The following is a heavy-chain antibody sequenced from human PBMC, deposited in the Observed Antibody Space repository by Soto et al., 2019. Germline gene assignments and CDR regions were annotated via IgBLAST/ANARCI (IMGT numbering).Heavy chain of an antibody. CDR3: AGERLTVAGSVCYFDY. CDR1: GGSFRTYA. V-gene: IGHV1-69*01. CDR2: INVPFGTA. D-gene: IGHD6-19*01. Sequence: QVQLVPSGAEVKRPGSSVKVSCKSSGGSFRTYAITWVRQAPGQGLEWMGGINVPFGTATYAQKFQGRVTITADASTSTDYLDLRSMRSEDPAVYYCAGERLTVAGSVCYFDYWGQGTQVTDYS. J-gene: IGHJ4*02.